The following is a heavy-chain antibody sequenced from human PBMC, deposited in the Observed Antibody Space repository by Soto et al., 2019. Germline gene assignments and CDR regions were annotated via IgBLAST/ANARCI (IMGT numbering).Heavy chain of an antibody. Sequence: GGSLRLSCAASGFTFDDYAMHWVRQAPGKGLEWVSGISWNSGSIGYADSVKGRFTISRDNAKNSLYLQMNSLRAEDTALYYCAKDFGSSWDHPENYFDYWGQGTLVTVSS. V-gene: IGHV3-9*01. CDR2: ISWNSGSI. D-gene: IGHD6-13*01. J-gene: IGHJ4*02. CDR3: AKDFGSSWDHPENYFDY. CDR1: GFTFDDYA.